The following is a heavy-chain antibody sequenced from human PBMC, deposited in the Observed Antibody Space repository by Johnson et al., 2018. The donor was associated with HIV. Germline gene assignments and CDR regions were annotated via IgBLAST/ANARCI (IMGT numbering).Heavy chain of an antibody. CDR3: TTLAESSSSMYAFDI. CDR2: INSGGST. CDR1: GFTFSSYW. D-gene: IGHD6-6*01. Sequence: VQLVESGGGLVQPGGSLRLSCAASGFTFSSYWMHWVRQGPGKGLEWVSVINSGGSTYYADSVKGRFTMSRDNSKNTLYLQMNSLKTEDTAVYYCTTLAESSSSMYAFDIWGQGTMVTVSS. J-gene: IGHJ3*02. V-gene: IGHV3-66*01.